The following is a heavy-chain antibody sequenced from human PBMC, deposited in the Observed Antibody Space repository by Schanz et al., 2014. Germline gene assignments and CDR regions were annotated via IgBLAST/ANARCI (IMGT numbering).Heavy chain of an antibody. CDR2: IKQEGDEK. CDR3: AGAVATIRADSFDI. CDR1: GFTFSRYG. V-gene: IGHV3-7*01. J-gene: IGHJ3*02. Sequence: VQLVESGGGVVQPGRSLRLSCAASGFTFSRYGMHWVRQAPGKGLEWVASIKQEGDEKNYVDSVKGRFTISRDNAKNSLYLQMNSLRAEDTAVYYCAGAVATIRADSFDIWGQGTMVAVSS. D-gene: IGHD5-12*01.